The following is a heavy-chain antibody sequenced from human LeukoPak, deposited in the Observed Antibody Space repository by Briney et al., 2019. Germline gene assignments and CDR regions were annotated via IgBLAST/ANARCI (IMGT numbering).Heavy chain of an antibody. V-gene: IGHV1-2*02. J-gene: IGHJ4*02. CDR1: GYTFSGTGWY. Sequence: ASVKVSCRASGYTFSGTGWYLYWLRQAPGQGLECMGWIYPNNGGTHYAQKFQGRVAMTSDTSISTAYMELSSLRPDDTAVYYCARDGPSQMVDFDYWGQGTLVTVSS. D-gene: IGHD3-10*01. CDR2: IYPNNGGT. CDR3: ARDGPSQMVDFDY.